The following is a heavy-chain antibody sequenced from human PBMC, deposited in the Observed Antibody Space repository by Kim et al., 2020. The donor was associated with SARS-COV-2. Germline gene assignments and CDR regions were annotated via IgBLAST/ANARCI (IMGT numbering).Heavy chain of an antibody. CDR3: ARDTHSSSWGKGVDY. Sequence: GGSLRLSCAASGFTFSSYWMHWVRQAPGKGLVWVSRINSDGSSTSYADSVKGRFTISRDNAKNTLYLQMNSLRAEDTAVYYCARDTHSSSWGKGVDYWGQGTLVTVSS. CDR2: INSDGSST. CDR1: GFTFSSYW. V-gene: IGHV3-74*01. J-gene: IGHJ4*02. D-gene: IGHD6-13*01.